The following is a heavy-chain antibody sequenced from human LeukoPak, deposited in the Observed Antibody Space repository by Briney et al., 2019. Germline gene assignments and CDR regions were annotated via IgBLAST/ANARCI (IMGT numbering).Heavy chain of an antibody. Sequence: GGSLRLSCAASGFTFSSYEMNWVRQAPGKGLEWVSYISSSGSTIYYADSVKGRFTISRDNAKNSLYLQMNSLRAEDTAVYYCARDPPYNWNDAFAFDIWGQGTMVTVSS. CDR1: GFTFSSYE. D-gene: IGHD1-1*01. CDR3: ARDPPYNWNDAFAFDI. V-gene: IGHV3-48*03. CDR2: ISSSGSTI. J-gene: IGHJ3*02.